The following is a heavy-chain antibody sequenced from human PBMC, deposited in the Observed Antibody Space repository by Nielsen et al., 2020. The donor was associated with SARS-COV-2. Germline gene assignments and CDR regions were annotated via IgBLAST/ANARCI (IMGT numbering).Heavy chain of an antibody. D-gene: IGHD6-19*01. J-gene: IGHJ3*02. CDR1: GFTFDDYG. V-gene: IGHV3-20*01. CDR2: INWNGGST. Sequence: GESLKISCAASGFTFDDYGMSWVRQAPGKGLEWVSGINWNGGSTGYADSVKGRFTISRDNARNSLYLQMNSLRAEDTALYHCARESVTGTDAFDIWGQGTVVTVSS. CDR3: ARESVTGTDAFDI.